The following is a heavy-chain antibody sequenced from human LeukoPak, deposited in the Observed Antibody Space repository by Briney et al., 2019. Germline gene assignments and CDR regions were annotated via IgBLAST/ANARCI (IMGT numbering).Heavy chain of an antibody. V-gene: IGHV3-33*08. J-gene: IGHJ3*01. CDR2: IWCDGSNK. CDR3: ARDTYYYDSSGYYSL. D-gene: IGHD3-22*01. CDR1: GFTFSSYG. Sequence: GRSLRLSCAASGFTFSSYGMHWVRQAPGKGLEWVAVIWCDGSNKYYADSVKGRFTISRDNSKNTLYLQMNSLRAEDTAVYYCARDTYYYDSSGYYSLWGQGTMVTVSS.